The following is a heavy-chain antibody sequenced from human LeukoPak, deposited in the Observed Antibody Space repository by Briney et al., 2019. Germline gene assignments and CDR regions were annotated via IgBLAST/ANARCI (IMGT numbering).Heavy chain of an antibody. Sequence: GGSLRLSCVASGFSFNNYAMNWVRQAPGKGLEWVSLIIGSSGTTFYADSVKGRFTISRDKSKSTLYLQMNSLRAEDTAVYYCAKGAYDYIEVAYFDYWGQGSLVTVSS. CDR2: IIGSSGTT. D-gene: IGHD5-12*01. CDR1: GFSFNNYA. V-gene: IGHV3-23*01. J-gene: IGHJ4*02. CDR3: AKGAYDYIEVAYFDY.